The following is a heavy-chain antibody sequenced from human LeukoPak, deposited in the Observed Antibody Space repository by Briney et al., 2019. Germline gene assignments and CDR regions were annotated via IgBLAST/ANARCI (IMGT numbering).Heavy chain of an antibody. V-gene: IGHV4-59*01. J-gene: IGHJ4*02. D-gene: IGHD3-22*01. CDR3: ARDPHYYDSSGYPSIFDY. CDR2: IYYSGST. Sequence: SETLSLTCTVSGGSISSYYWSWIRHPPGKGVEWVWYIYYSGSTSYNPALKSRVTQSVETSTNQFFLKLSTVTAAGTAVYYCARDPHYYDSSGYPSIFDYWGQGTLVTVSS. CDR1: GGSISSYY.